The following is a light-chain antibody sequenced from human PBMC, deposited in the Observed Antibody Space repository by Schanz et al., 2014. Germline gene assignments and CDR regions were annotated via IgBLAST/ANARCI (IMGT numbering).Light chain of an antibody. CDR2: EVR. Sequence: QSALTQPPSASGSPGQSVSISCTGTSSDVGAYNYVSWYQHHPGKAPKLMIYEVRQRPSGVPDRFSGSKSGNTASLTVSGLQAEDEADYYCSSNGGVNIYVFGTGTKLTV. CDR3: SSNGGVNIYV. V-gene: IGLV2-8*01. J-gene: IGLJ1*01. CDR1: SSDVGAYNY.